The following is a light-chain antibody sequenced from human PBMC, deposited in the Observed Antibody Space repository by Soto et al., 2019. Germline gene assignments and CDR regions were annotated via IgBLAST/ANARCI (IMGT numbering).Light chain of an antibody. CDR3: QQYYSTPYT. Sequence: DIVMTQSPDSLAVSLGERATINCKSSQSVLYSSNNKTYLAWYQQKSGQPPKLLIYWASTRESGVPDRFSGSGSGTDFTLTISSLQAEDVAVYYCQQYYSTPYTFGQGTKLESK. CDR2: WAS. J-gene: IGKJ2*01. V-gene: IGKV4-1*01. CDR1: QSVLYSSNNKTY.